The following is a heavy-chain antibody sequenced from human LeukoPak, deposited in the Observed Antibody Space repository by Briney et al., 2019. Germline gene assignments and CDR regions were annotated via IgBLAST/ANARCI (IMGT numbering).Heavy chain of an antibody. V-gene: IGHV3-74*01. Sequence: PGGSLRLSCAASGFTFSTYWMHWVRQAPGKELVWVSRINTDGSSTSYADSVKGRFTISRDNAKNTLYLQMNSLRAEDTAVYYCARDVHGGAFDYWGQGTLVTVSS. CDR2: INTDGSST. D-gene: IGHD4-23*01. J-gene: IGHJ4*02. CDR3: ARDVHGGAFDY. CDR1: GFTFSTYW.